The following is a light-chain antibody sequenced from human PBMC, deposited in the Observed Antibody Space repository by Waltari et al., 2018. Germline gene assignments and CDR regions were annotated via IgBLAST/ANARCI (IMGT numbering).Light chain of an antibody. CDR3: QQYTDYPFT. J-gene: IGKJ3*01. CDR2: GSS. CDR1: QGISNH. V-gene: IGKV1-16*02. Sequence: DIQMTQSPSSLSASVGDRVTITCRPSQGISNHLAWFQQKPGKAPKSLIYGSSSLQSGVSSKFSGSGSGTDFTLTINSLQSEDFATYYCQQYTDYPFTFGPGTKVDIK.